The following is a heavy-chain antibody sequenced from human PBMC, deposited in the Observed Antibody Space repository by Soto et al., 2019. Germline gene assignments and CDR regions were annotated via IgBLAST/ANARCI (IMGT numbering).Heavy chain of an antibody. CDR1: GYTFTSYA. V-gene: IGHV1-3*01. CDR3: AGSPRARPNWFHP. J-gene: IGHJ5*02. CDR2: INAGNGNT. Sequence: ASVKVSCKASGYTFTSYAMHWVRQAPGQRLEWMGWINAGNGNTKYSQKFQGRVTITRDTSASTAYMELSSLRSEDTAVYYCAGSPRARPNWFHPWGQGTLVTVSS.